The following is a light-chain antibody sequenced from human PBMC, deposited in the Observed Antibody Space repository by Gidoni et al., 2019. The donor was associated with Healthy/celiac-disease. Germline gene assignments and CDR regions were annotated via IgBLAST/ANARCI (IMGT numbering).Light chain of an antibody. V-gene: IGLV3-19*01. J-gene: IGLJ3*02. CDR1: SLRSYY. Sequence: SSELTQDPAVSVALGQTVRITCQGDSLRSYYASRYQQKPGQAPVLVIYGKNNRPSAIPDRFSGSSSGNTASLTITGAQAEDEADYYCNSRDSSGNHLVFGGGTKLTVL. CDR3: NSRDSSGNHLV. CDR2: GKN.